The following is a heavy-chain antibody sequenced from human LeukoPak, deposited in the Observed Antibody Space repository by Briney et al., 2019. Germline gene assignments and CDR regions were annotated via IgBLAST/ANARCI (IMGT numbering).Heavy chain of an antibody. Sequence: GGSLRLSCAASGFTFSDYYMSWIRQAPGKGLEWVSYISSSGSTIYYADSVKGRFTIYRDNAKNSLYLQMNSLRAEDTAVYYCARVRGADYYYYYMDVWGKGTTVTISS. J-gene: IGHJ6*03. CDR2: ISSSGSTI. CDR3: ARVRGADYYYYYMDV. CDR1: GFTFSDYY. D-gene: IGHD1-26*01. V-gene: IGHV3-11*01.